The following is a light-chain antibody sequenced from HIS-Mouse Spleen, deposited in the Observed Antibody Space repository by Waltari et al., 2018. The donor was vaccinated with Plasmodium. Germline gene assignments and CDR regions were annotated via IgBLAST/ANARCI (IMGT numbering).Light chain of an antibody. Sequence: SSRASQSVSSRDLAWYQQKPGQAPRLLIYGASSRATGIPDRFSGSGSGTDFTLTISRLEPEDFAVYYCQQYGSSPYTFGQGTKLEIK. V-gene: IGKV3-20*01. CDR2: GAS. CDR3: QQYGSSPYT. J-gene: IGKJ2*01. CDR1: QSVSSRD.